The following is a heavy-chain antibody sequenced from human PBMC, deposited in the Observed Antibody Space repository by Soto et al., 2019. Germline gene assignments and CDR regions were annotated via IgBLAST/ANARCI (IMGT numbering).Heavy chain of an antibody. CDR3: AADSSSWSDYYYDMDV. Sequence: ASVKVSCKASGFTFTSSAVQWVRQARGQRLEWIGWIVVDSANTHYAQKLQERVTITRDMFTSTAYMELSSLRSEDTAVYYCAADSSSWSDYYYDMDVWGQGTTVTVSS. V-gene: IGHV1-58*01. D-gene: IGHD6-13*01. CDR1: GFTFTSSA. J-gene: IGHJ6*02. CDR2: IVVDSANT.